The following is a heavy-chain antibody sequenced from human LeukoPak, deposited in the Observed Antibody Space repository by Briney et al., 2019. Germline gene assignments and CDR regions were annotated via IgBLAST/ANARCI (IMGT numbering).Heavy chain of an antibody. D-gene: IGHD4-23*01. V-gene: IGHV3-21*01. J-gene: IGHJ6*03. CDR3: ARDPRNYGGNRPHYYYYYMDV. CDR1: GFTFSSYG. CDR2: ISSSSSYI. Sequence: PGGSLRLSCAASGFTFSSYGMSWVRQAPGKGLEWVSSISSSSSYIYYADSVKGRFTISRDNAKNSLYLQMNSLRAEDTAVYYCARDPRNYGGNRPHYYYYYMDVWGKGTTVTVSS.